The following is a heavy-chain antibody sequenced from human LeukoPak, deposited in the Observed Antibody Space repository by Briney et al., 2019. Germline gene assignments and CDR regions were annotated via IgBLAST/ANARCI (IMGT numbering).Heavy chain of an antibody. CDR2: IKQDGSEK. D-gene: IGHD7-27*01. V-gene: IGHV3-7*03. CDR1: GFTFSSYW. J-gene: IGHJ4*02. CDR3: AAIKWGSDFDY. Sequence: GGSLRLSCAASGFTFSSYWMSWVRQAPGKGLEWVANIKQDGSEKYYVDSVRGRVTVSRDNAKNSLYLQMNSPRPEDTAFYYCAAIKWGSDFDYWGQGTLVTVSS.